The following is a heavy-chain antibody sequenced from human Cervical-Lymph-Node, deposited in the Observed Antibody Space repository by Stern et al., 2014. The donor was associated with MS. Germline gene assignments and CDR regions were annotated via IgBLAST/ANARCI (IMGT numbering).Heavy chain of an antibody. CDR2: IYPGDSDT. Sequence: DQLVQSGAEVKKPGDSLKISCKGSGYKFTNYWIGWVRQMPGKGLEWMGIIYPGDSDTRYSPYFQGQVNISVDKSISTAYLQWSSLKASDTAMYYCAKSSSWFPSWFDPWGQGTLVTVSS. V-gene: IGHV5-51*03. CDR1: GYKFTNYW. CDR3: AKSSSWFPSWFDP. D-gene: IGHD2-2*01. J-gene: IGHJ5*02.